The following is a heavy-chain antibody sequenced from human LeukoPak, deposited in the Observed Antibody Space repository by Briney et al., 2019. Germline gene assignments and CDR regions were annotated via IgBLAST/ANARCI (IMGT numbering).Heavy chain of an antibody. Sequence: SETLSLTCAVYGGSFSGYYWSWIRQPPGKGLEWIGEINHSVNTNYNPSLKSRVTISVDTSKNQFSLYLTSVTAADTAVYYCARNSSERGFDYWGQGTLVTVSS. J-gene: IGHJ4*02. D-gene: IGHD6-19*01. CDR2: INHSVNT. CDR3: ARNSSERGFDY. CDR1: GGSFSGYY. V-gene: IGHV4-34*01.